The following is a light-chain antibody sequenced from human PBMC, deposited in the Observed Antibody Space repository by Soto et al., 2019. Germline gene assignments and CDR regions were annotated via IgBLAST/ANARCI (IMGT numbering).Light chain of an antibody. CDR1: QSISSR. Sequence: DIQMTQSPSTLSASVGDRATITCRASQSISSRLAWYQQKPGKAPKLLIYKASSLESGVPSRFSGSRSGTEFTLTISSLQPDDFATYYCQQYNSYPWTFGQGTKVEIK. J-gene: IGKJ1*01. CDR3: QQYNSYPWT. CDR2: KAS. V-gene: IGKV1-5*03.